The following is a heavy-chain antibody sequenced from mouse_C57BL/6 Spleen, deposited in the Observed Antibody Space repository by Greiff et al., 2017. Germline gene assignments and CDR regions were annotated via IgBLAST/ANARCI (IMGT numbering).Heavy chain of an antibody. CDR2: ISGGGGNT. Sequence: EVKVEESGGGLVKPGGSLKLSCAASGFTFSSYTMSWVRQTPEKRLEWVATISGGGGNTYYPDSVKGRFTISRDNAKNTLYLQMSSLRSEDTALYYCARAYDGYWYFDVWGTGTTVTVSS. CDR3: ARAYDGYWYFDV. V-gene: IGHV5-9*01. D-gene: IGHD2-3*01. J-gene: IGHJ1*03. CDR1: GFTFSSYT.